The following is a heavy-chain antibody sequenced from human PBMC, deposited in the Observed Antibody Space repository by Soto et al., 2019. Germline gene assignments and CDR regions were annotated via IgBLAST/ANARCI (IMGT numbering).Heavy chain of an antibody. CDR1: GYTFTGHY. D-gene: IGHD3-3*02. Sequence: VASVKVSCKTSGYTFTGHYIHWVRQAPQQGPEWMGEIGPESGATRYAQKFRGRVTMTMDTSITTVYMELKNLSPDDTAVYYCGRGRSGQIVIFYWGQGTPVTVPA. V-gene: IGHV1-2*02. J-gene: IGHJ4*02. CDR2: IGPESGAT. CDR3: GRGRSGQIVIFY.